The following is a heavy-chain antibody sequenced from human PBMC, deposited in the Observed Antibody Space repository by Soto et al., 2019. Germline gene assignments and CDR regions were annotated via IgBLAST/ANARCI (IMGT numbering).Heavy chain of an antibody. V-gene: IGHV1-2*02. CDR1: GYPVTAYY. D-gene: IGHD3-3*01. Sequence: QLHLVQSGAVVKKPGASVTVSCSASGYPVTAYYMHWVRQAPGRGLEWMGGINPATGAAKYTQTFQGRVTMTRDTSTMRVFMALSGLTSEDPAGFYCARGGGVGVAGSAAFDMWGQGTLVTVSS. CDR2: INPATGAA. CDR3: ARGGGVGVAGSAAFDM. J-gene: IGHJ3*02.